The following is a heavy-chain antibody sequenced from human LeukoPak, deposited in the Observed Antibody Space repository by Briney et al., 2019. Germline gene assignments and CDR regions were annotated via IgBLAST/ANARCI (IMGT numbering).Heavy chain of an antibody. CDR2: ISGGGGGT. D-gene: IGHD3-10*01. CDR3: ARDRVVREHNWFDP. V-gene: IGHV3-23*01. CDR1: GFTFSSYA. J-gene: IGHJ5*02. Sequence: GGSLRLSCAASGFTFSSYAMNWVRQAPGKGLEWVSAISGGGGGTYYADSVKGRFTISRDNSKNTLYLQMNSLRAEDTAVYYCARDRVVREHNWFDPWGQGTLVTVSS.